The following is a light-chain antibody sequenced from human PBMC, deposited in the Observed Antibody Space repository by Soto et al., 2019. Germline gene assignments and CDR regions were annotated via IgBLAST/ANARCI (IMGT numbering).Light chain of an antibody. CDR2: GAS. CDR1: QGISINY. CDR3: LQDINYPWT. J-gene: IGKJ1*01. V-gene: IGKV3-20*01. Sequence: EIVLTQSPGTLSLSPGERATLSCRASQGISINYLAWYQQKPGQAPRLLFYGASNWAIGIPDRFRGSGSGTDFTLTISRLEPEDSATYYCLQDINYPWTFGQGTKVDIK.